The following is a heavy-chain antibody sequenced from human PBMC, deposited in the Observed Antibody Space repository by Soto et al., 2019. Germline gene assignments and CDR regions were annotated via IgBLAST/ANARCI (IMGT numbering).Heavy chain of an antibody. CDR1: GGSISSYY. Sequence: PSETLSLTCTVSGGSISSYYWSWIRQPPGKGLEWIGYIYYSGSTNYNPSLKSRVTISVDTSKNQFSLKPSSVTAADTAVYYCARGGVLLWFGESPGGWFDPWGQGTLVTVSS. D-gene: IGHD3-10*01. CDR2: IYYSGST. J-gene: IGHJ5*02. CDR3: ARGGVLLWFGESPGGWFDP. V-gene: IGHV4-59*01.